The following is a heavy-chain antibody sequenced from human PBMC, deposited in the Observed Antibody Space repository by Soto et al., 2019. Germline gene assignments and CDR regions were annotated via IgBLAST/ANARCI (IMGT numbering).Heavy chain of an antibody. D-gene: IGHD6-19*01. Sequence: GASVKVSCKASGYTFTGYYMHWVRQAPGQGLEWMGWINPNSGGTNYAQKFQGRVTMTRDTSISTAYMELSRLRSDDTAVYYCARDYEVPGIAVAGTNWGQGPLVTVSS. J-gene: IGHJ4*02. CDR3: ARDYEVPGIAVAGTN. CDR2: INPNSGGT. V-gene: IGHV1-2*02. CDR1: GYTFTGYY.